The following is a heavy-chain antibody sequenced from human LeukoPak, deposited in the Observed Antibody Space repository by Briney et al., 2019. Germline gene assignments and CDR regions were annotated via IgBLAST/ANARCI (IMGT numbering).Heavy chain of an antibody. CDR3: ARGYYDSSGAFDY. Sequence: GASVKVSCKASGYTFTSYDINCVRQATGQGLEWMGWMNPNSGNTGYAQKFQGKVTMTRNTSISTAYMELSSLRSEGTAVYYCARGYYDSSGAFDYWGQGTLVTVSS. CDR1: GYTFTSYD. J-gene: IGHJ4*02. CDR2: MNPNSGNT. V-gene: IGHV1-8*01. D-gene: IGHD3-22*01.